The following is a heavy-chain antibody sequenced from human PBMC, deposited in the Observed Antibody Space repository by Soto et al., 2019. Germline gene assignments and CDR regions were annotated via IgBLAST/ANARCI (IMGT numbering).Heavy chain of an antibody. D-gene: IGHD5-18*01. CDR1: GGSISSYY. J-gene: IGHJ4*02. V-gene: IGHV4-59*01. CDR3: ARDVGYSSGYFDY. CDR2: IYYSGST. Sequence: SETLSLTCTVSGGSISSYYWSWIRQPPGKGLEWIGYIYYSGSTNYNPSLKSRVTISVDTSKNQFSLKLSSVTAADTAVYYCARDVGYSSGYFDYWGQGTLVTLSS.